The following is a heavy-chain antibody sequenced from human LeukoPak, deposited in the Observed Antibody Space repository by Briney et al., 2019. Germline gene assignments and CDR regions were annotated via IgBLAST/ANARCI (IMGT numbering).Heavy chain of an antibody. V-gene: IGHV3-33*01. Sequence: GGSLRLSCAASGFTFSSYRMHWVRQATGKGLEGVAVIWYDGTNKYYVDSVKGRFTISRDNYKNTLYLQMNSLRAEDTAVYYCVRGARSVPNFNWFDPWGQGTLVTVSS. D-gene: IGHD1-1*01. CDR3: VRGARSVPNFNWFDP. CDR2: IWYDGTNK. J-gene: IGHJ5*02. CDR1: GFTFSSYR.